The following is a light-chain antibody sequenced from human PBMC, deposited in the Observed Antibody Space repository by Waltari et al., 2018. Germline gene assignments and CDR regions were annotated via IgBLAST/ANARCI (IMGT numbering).Light chain of an antibody. V-gene: IGKV3-20*01. Sequence: EIVLTQSPGTLSLSPGERVALSCRASQSVGRTLAWYQQKPGQAPRLLIYCASNRATGIPDRFSGSGSGTDFSLTISGLEPEDFAVYYCQHYVRLPATFGQGTKVEIK. CDR3: QHYVRLPAT. J-gene: IGKJ1*01. CDR2: CAS. CDR1: QSVGRT.